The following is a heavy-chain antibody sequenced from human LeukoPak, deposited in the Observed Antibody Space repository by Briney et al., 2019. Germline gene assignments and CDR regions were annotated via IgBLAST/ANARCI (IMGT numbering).Heavy chain of an antibody. Sequence: GGSLRLSCAASGFTFSSYWMSWVRQAPGKGLEWVANIKQDGSEKYYVDSVKGRFTISRDNAKNSLHLQMNSLRAEDTAVYYCARDPRVLLWFGELNYFDYWGQGTLVTVSS. V-gene: IGHV3-7*01. CDR3: ARDPRVLLWFGELNYFDY. CDR1: GFTFSSYW. D-gene: IGHD3-10*01. J-gene: IGHJ4*02. CDR2: IKQDGSEK.